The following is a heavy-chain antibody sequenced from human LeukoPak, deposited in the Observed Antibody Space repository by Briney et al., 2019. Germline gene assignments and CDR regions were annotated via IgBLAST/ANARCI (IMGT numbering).Heavy chain of an antibody. D-gene: IGHD3-10*01. V-gene: IGHV1-46*01. Sequence: ASVKVSCKASGYTFTSYYMHWVRQAPGQGLEWMGMINPSGGSTNYAQKFQGRVTMTRDTSTNTVYMELSSLRSEDTAVYYCARGPSITMVRGGQWYYYMDVWGKGTTVTISS. CDR2: INPSGGST. CDR1: GYTFTSYY. J-gene: IGHJ6*03. CDR3: ARGPSITMVRGGQWYYYMDV.